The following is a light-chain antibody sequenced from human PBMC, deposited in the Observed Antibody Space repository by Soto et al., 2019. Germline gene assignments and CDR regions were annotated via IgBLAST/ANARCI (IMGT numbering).Light chain of an antibody. CDR2: GAS. CDR3: QQRSNWPPIT. Sequence: EIVLTQSPATLSLSPGERATLSCRASQSVSSYLAWYQQKPGQAPRLLIYGASNRATGIPARFSGSGSGTDFTLTISSLEPEDFAVYYCQQRSNWPPITFG. V-gene: IGKV3-11*01. CDR1: QSVSSY. J-gene: IGKJ5*01.